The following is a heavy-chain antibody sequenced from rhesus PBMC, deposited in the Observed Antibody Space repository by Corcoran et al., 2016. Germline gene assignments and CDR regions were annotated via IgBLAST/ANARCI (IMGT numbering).Heavy chain of an antibody. V-gene: IGHV4-80*01. Sequence: QVQLQESGPGLVKPSETLFLTCAVYGGSFRSYWWNWIRHSPGKGLEWSGEINGYSGSTNYNPSLQSRVTISGDVSRNQFSLKLTSVTAADTAVYYCSSPVRYRFDVWGPGVLVSVSS. J-gene: IGHJ5-1*01. CDR1: GGSFRSYW. CDR2: INGYSGST. CDR3: SSPVRYRFDV.